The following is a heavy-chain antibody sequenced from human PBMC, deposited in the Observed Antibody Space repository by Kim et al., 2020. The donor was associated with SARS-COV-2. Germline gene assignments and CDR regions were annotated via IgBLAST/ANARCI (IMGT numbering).Heavy chain of an antibody. J-gene: IGHJ3*02. Sequence: SETLSLTCAVYGDSFRNFYWSWIRQPPGKGLEWIGEINHRGSTTYNPSLKSRVTISVDTSKNQFSLKLNSVTAADTAVDYCARETSRGDDAFDIWGQGTLVTVSS. CDR1: GDSFRNFY. D-gene: IGHD3-10*01. V-gene: IGHV4-34*01. CDR2: INHRGST. CDR3: ARETSRGDDAFDI.